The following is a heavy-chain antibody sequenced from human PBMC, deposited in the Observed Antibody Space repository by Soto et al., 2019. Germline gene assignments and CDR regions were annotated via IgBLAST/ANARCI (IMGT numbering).Heavy chain of an antibody. J-gene: IGHJ1*01. V-gene: IGHV4-39*01. CDR2: IYYSGST. D-gene: IGHD1-26*01. Sequence: QLQLQESGPGLVKPSETLSLTCTVSGGSISSSSYYWGWIRQPPGKGLEWIGSIYYSGSTYYNPSLKSRVTISVDTSKNQFSLKLSSVTAADTAVYYCARVGGSYYPEYFQHWGQGTLVTVSS. CDR1: GGSISSSSYY. CDR3: ARVGGSYYPEYFQH.